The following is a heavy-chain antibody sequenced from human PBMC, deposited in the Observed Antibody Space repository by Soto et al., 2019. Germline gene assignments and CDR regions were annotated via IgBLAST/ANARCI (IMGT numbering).Heavy chain of an antibody. J-gene: IGHJ4*02. CDR1: GFPFSSFS. CDR3: ARVTAGSGSYQIDL. D-gene: IGHD3-10*01. Sequence: QLVESGGGLVKPGGSLRLSCVASGFPFSSFSLNWIRQAPGKGLEWVSSIGRVSTYIYYADSVRGRFTFSRDNAKNSVYLQMNGLTAEDSGIYYCARVTAGSGSYQIDLWGQGTLVTVSS. V-gene: IGHV3-21*02. CDR2: IGRVSTYI.